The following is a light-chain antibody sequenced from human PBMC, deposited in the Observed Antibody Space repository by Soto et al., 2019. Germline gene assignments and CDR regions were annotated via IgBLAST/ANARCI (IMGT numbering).Light chain of an antibody. CDR2: LGS. J-gene: IGKJ2*01. V-gene: IGKV2-28*01. CDR3: MQDLQSPYT. CDR1: QSLLHSNGYNY. Sequence: DIVMTQSPLSLPVTPGEPASISCRSSQSLLHSNGYNYLDWYLQNQGQSPQLLISLGSNRASGVPARFSGSGSATDFTLNIARVEAEDFGVYYCMQDLQSPYTFGQGTKLEIK.